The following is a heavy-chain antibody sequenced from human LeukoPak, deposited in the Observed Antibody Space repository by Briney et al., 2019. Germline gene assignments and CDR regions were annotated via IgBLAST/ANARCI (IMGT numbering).Heavy chain of an antibody. D-gene: IGHD2-15*01. CDR3: ARGPNCSGGGCYYDDAFDI. J-gene: IGHJ3*02. V-gene: IGHV4-34*01. CDR1: GGSFSGYY. Sequence: SETLSLTCAVYGGSFSGYYWSWIRQPPGKGLEWIGEINHSGSTNYNPSLKSRVTISVDTSKNQFSLKPSSVTAADTAVYYCARGPNCSGGGCYYDDAFDIWGQGTMVTVSS. CDR2: INHSGST.